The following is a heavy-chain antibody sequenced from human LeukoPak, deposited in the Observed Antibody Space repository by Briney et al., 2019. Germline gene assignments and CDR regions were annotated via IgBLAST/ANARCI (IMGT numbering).Heavy chain of an antibody. J-gene: IGHJ4*02. D-gene: IGHD1-1*01. CDR3: ARDQLGAVLYFDY. CDR1: GFTFSSYS. CDR2: ISSSSSTI. V-gene: IGHV3-48*01. Sequence: GGSLRLSCAASGFTFSSYSMNWVRQAPGKGLEWVSYISSSSSTIYYADSVKGRFTISRDNAKNSLYLQMNSLRAEDTAVYYCARDQLGAVLYFDYWGQGALVTVSS.